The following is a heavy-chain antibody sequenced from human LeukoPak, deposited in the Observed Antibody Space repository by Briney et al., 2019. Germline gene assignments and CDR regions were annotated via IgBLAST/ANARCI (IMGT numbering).Heavy chain of an antibody. CDR3: ARDQDSWSGSDAFDI. V-gene: IGHV1-2*02. CDR2: INPNTGGT. CDR1: GYTLTAYH. D-gene: IGHD3-3*01. Sequence: ASVKVSCKASGYTLTAYHVHWVRQAPGQGPEWLGRINPNTGGTKYAEKFQGRVTMTRETSISTVYMELSSLKSDDTALYFCARDQDSWSGSDAFDIWGQGTMVTVSS. J-gene: IGHJ3*02.